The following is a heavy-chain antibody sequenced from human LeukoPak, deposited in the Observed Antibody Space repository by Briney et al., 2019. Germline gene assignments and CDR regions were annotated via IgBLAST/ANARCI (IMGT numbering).Heavy chain of an antibody. CDR2: IFYSGST. CDR3: ARDMYSSDPPYYYYGMDV. J-gene: IGHJ6*02. Sequence: PSETLSLTCTVSGGSISDYYWSWIRQPPGKGLEWIGDIFYSGSTNYNPALKSRVAIAVDTSKNQFSLKLSSVTAADTAVYYCARDMYSSDPPYYYYGMDVWGQGTTVTVPS. D-gene: IGHD6-19*01. CDR1: GGSISDYY. V-gene: IGHV4-59*01.